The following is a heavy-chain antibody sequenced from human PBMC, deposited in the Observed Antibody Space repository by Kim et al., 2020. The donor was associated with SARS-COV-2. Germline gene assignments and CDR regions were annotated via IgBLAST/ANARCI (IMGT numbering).Heavy chain of an antibody. D-gene: IGHD6-13*01. CDR3: TTLISAAGRGY. J-gene: IGHJ4*02. Sequence: TEYAEPVKGRLTMSRDDSKNTLHLQMNSLETEDTGVYYCTTLISAAGRGYWGQGTLVTVSS. V-gene: IGHV3-15*01. CDR2: T.